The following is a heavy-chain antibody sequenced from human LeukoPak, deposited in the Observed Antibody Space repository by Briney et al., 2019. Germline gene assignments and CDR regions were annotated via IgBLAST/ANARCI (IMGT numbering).Heavy chain of an antibody. CDR3: ARDQNAFDI. V-gene: IGHV3-30*04. Sequence: GGSLRLSCAASGFTFSNYAMPWVRQAPGKGLEWMTVIPYDGTNKYYADSVKGRFTISRDNSKNTLYLQVNSLRAEDTAVYYCARDQNAFDIWGQGTLVTVSS. CDR2: IPYDGTNK. J-gene: IGHJ3*02. CDR1: GFTFSNYA.